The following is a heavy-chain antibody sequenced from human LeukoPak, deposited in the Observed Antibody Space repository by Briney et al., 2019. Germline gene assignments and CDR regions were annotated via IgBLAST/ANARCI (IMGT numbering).Heavy chain of an antibody. V-gene: IGHV4-34*01. J-gene: IGHJ4*02. CDR1: GGSFSGYY. D-gene: IGHD6-13*01. CDR2: INHSGST. Sequence: PSETLSLTCAVYGGSFSGYYWSWIRQPPGKGLEWIGEINHSGSTNYNPSLKSRVTISVDTSKNQFSLKLSSVTAADTAVYYCARGYGYSSSWLDYWGQGTLVTVSS. CDR3: ARGYGYSSSWLDY.